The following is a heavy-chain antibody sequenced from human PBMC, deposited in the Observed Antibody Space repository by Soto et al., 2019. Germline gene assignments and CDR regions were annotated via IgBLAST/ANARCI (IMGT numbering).Heavy chain of an antibody. D-gene: IGHD2-15*01. CDR1: GGSISSYY. J-gene: IGHJ6*02. V-gene: IGHV4-59*01. Sequence: SETLSLTCTVSGGSISSYYWSWIRQPPGKGLEWIGYIYYSGSTNYNPSLKSRVTISVDTSKNQFSLKLSSVAAADTAVYYCARARGGYNYYYGMDVWGQGTTVTVSS. CDR3: ARARGGYNYYYGMDV. CDR2: IYYSGST.